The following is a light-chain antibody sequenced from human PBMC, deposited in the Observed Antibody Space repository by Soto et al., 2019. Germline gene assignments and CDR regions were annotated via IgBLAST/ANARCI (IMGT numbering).Light chain of an antibody. CDR3: QQYGTSPLT. Sequence: EIVLTQSPGTLSLSPGERATLSCRASQSVGSDYLGWYQQKPGQAPRLLIFAASKRAAGIPDRFSGSGSGSDFTLSISRLEPEDFVVYYCQQYGTSPLTFGEGTKVELK. CDR1: QSVGSDY. V-gene: IGKV3-20*01. J-gene: IGKJ1*01. CDR2: AAS.